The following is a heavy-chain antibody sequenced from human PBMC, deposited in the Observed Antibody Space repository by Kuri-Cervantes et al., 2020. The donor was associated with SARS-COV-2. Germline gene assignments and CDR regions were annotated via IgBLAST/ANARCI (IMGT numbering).Heavy chain of an antibody. CDR3: ARDQFSGSYFLARWFDP. J-gene: IGHJ5*02. V-gene: IGHV4-4*09. Sequence: GSLRLSCTVSGGSISSHYWSWIRQPAGKGLEWIGYIYTSGSTNYNPSLKSRVTISVDTSKNQFSLKLSSVTAADTAVYYCARDQFSGSYFLARWFDPWGQGTLVTVSS. CDR2: IYTSGST. CDR1: GGSISSHY. D-gene: IGHD1-26*01.